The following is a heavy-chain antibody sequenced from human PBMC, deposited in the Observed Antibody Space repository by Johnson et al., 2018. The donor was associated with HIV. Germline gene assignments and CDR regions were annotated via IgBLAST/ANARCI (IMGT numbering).Heavy chain of an antibody. D-gene: IGHD1-1*01. CDR3: ATSTASDALDN. CDR2: IWSDGSNK. CDR1: GFIFSSYG. Sequence: QVQLVESGGGVVQPGRSVRLSCAASGFIFSSYGMHWVRQAPGKGLEWVAVIWSDGSNKYYADSVKGRFTISRDNSKNTLFLQMNSLRADDTAMYYCATSTASDALDNWGQGTMVTVSS. J-gene: IGHJ3*02. V-gene: IGHV3-33*01.